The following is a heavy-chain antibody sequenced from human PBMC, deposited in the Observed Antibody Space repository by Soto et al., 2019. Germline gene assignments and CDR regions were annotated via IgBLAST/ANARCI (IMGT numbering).Heavy chain of an antibody. D-gene: IGHD2-21*01. CDR3: ARDPGYYPFDY. V-gene: IGHV3-48*01. CDR2: ISSSSSTI. Sequence: EVQLVESGGGLVQPGGSLRLSCAASGFTFSSCSRNCVRQAPGKGLEWVSYISSSSSTIYYADSVKGRFTISRDNAKNSLYLQMNSLRAEDTAVYYCARDPGYYPFDYWGQGTLVTVSS. CDR1: GFTFSSCS. J-gene: IGHJ4*02.